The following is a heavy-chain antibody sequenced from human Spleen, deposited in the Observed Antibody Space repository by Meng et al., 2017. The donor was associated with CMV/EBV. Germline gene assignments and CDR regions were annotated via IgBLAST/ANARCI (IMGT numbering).Heavy chain of an antibody. J-gene: IGHJ4*02. D-gene: IGHD7-27*01. CDR3: ATIWGSQESSVYYFDY. CDR1: GYSFTNYW. V-gene: IGHV5-51*01. Sequence: GGSLRLSCKSSGYSFTNYWIGWVRQMPGKGLEWMGIIYPGDSDTRYSPSFQGQVTISADKSINTAYLQWSSLKASDTAMYYCATIWGSQESSVYYFDYWGQGTLVTVSS. CDR2: IYPGDSDT.